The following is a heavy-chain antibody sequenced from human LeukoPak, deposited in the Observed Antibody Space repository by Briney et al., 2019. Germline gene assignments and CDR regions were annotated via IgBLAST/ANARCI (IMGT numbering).Heavy chain of an antibody. CDR2: ISGSGGST. Sequence: GGSLRLSCAASGFTFSSYAMSWVRQAPGKGLEWVSAISGSGGSTYYADSVKGRFTISRDNSKNTLYLQMNSLRAEDTAVYYCAKTMVRGVIIQPFDYWGQGTLVTVSS. D-gene: IGHD3-10*01. CDR1: GFTFSSYA. CDR3: AKTMVRGVIIQPFDY. V-gene: IGHV3-23*01. J-gene: IGHJ4*02.